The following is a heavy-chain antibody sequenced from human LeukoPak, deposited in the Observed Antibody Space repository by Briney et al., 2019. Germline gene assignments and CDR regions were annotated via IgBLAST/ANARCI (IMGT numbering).Heavy chain of an antibody. CDR1: GFTFSSYA. Sequence: GGSLRLSCAASGFTFSSYAMSWVRQAPGKGLEWVSAISGSGGSTYYADSVKGRFTISRDNSKSTLYLQVNSLRAEDTAVYYCAKGKGYYGSGPYYFDYWGQGTLVTVAS. D-gene: IGHD3-10*01. V-gene: IGHV3-23*01. CDR3: AKGKGYYGSGPYYFDY. J-gene: IGHJ4*02. CDR2: ISGSGGST.